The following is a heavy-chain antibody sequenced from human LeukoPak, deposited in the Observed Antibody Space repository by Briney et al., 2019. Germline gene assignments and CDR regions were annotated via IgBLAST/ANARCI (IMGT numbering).Heavy chain of an antibody. CDR3: ARGTMVRGAYYYCYYMDV. D-gene: IGHD3-10*01. Sequence: GGSLRLSCAASGFTFSDHYMDWVRQAPGKGLEWVGRTRNKANSYTTEYAASVKGRFTISSDDSKNSLYLQMNSLKTEDTAVYYCARGTMVRGAYYYCYYMDVWGKGTTVTVSS. CDR2: TRNKANSYTT. V-gene: IGHV3-72*01. J-gene: IGHJ6*03. CDR1: GFTFSDHY.